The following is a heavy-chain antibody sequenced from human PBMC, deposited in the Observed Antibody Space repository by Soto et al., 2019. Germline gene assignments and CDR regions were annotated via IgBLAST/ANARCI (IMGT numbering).Heavy chain of an antibody. J-gene: IGHJ6*02. V-gene: IGHV1-46*02. D-gene: IGHD4-17*01. CDR1: GYTFNAFY. CDR3: ATVELGYDYADV. Sequence: ASVKVSCKAFGYTFNAFYMHWVRQAPGQGLEWMGVINPSGDGTSYAQKFQGRVTMTRDTSTSTVYMELSSLRSEDTAVYYCATVELGYDYADVWGQGTTVTVSS. CDR2: INPSGDGT.